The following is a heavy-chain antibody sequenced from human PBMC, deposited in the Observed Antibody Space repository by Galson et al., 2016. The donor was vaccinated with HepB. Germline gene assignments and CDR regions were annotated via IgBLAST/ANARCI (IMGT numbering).Heavy chain of an antibody. CDR1: GGSISSYY. D-gene: IGHD2-15*01. V-gene: IGHV4-59*01. Sequence: SETLSLTCTVSGGSISSYYWSWIRQPPGKGLEWIGYIYYSGSTNYNPSLKSRVTISVDTSKNQFSLKLSSVTAADTAVYYCARARPNCSGGSCYSRGTHYYYYYGMDVWGQGATVTVSS. CDR2: IYYSGST. CDR3: ARARPNCSGGSCYSRGTHYYYYYGMDV. J-gene: IGHJ6*02.